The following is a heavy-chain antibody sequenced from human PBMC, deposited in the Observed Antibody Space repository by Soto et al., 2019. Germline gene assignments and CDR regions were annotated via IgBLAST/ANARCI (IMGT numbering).Heavy chain of an antibody. CDR2: INPSDGST. CDR1: GYTFTSYY. Sequence: ASVKVSCKASGYTFTSYYMYWVRQAPGQGLEWMGIINPSDGSTSYAQKFQGRVTMTRDTSTSTVYMELSSLRSEDMAVYYCASSLLVATFDYWGQGTLVTLSS. D-gene: IGHD5-12*01. V-gene: IGHV1-46*01. J-gene: IGHJ4*02. CDR3: ASSLLVATFDY.